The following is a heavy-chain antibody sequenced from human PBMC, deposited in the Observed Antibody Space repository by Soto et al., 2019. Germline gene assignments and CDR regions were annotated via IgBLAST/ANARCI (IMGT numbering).Heavy chain of an antibody. Sequence: QVQLVQSGAEVKKPGSSVKVSCKASADTFNSYSLSWLRQAPGQRLEWMGGITPVFGTADYAQSFEDRLTKPADVPTSTVYREGRGLSSDDAAVYYGARRWGGPPVTTWSPPGGRGPLV. J-gene: IGHJ2*01. D-gene: IGHD4-4*01. CDR3: ARRWGGPPVTTWSPP. CDR1: ADTFNSYS. CDR2: ITPVFGTA. V-gene: IGHV1-69*01.